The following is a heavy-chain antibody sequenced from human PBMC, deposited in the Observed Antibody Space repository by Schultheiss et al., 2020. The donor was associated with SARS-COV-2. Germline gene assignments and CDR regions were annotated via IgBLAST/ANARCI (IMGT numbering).Heavy chain of an antibody. J-gene: IGHJ6*02. Sequence: SQTLSLTCAVYGGSFSGYYWSWIRQPPGKGLEWIGEINHSGSTNYSPSLKSRVTMSVDTSKNQFSLKLSSVTAADTAVYYCAAKGRITYYGMDVWGQGTTVTVSS. CDR3: AAKGRITYYGMDV. V-gene: IGHV4-34*01. D-gene: IGHD3-10*01. CDR2: INHSGST. CDR1: GGSFSGYY.